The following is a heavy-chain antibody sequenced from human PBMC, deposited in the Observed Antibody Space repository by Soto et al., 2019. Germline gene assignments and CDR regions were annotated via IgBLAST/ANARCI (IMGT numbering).Heavy chain of an antibody. J-gene: IGHJ4*02. Sequence: GGSLRLSCTASGFRFSDYYMDWVRQLPGKGLEWVSRTRNKASNYASEYAPSLKGRLTISRHDSEDSMFLQLNSLKIEDTAVYYCARDTGGSYDFWGQGALVTVSS. CDR1: GFRFSDYY. CDR3: ARDTGGSYDF. V-gene: IGHV3-72*01. CDR2: TRNKASNYAS. D-gene: IGHD1-26*01.